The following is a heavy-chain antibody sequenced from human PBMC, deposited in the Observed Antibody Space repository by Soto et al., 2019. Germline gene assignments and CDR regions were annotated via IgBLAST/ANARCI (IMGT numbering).Heavy chain of an antibody. CDR1: GGTFSSYA. D-gene: IGHD2-15*01. V-gene: IGHV1-69*01. Sequence: QVQLVQSGAEVKKPGSSVKVSCKASGGTFSSYAISWVRQAPGQGLEWMGGIIPIFGTANYAQTFQGRVTITADESTSTAYMELSSLRSEDTAVYYCARALGYCSGGSCYEYYYYGMDVWGQGTTVTVSS. CDR3: ARALGYCSGGSCYEYYYYGMDV. J-gene: IGHJ6*02. CDR2: IIPIFGTA.